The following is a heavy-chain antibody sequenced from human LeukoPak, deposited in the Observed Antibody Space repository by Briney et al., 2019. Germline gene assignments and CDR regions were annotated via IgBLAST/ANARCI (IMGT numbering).Heavy chain of an antibody. D-gene: IGHD7-27*01. J-gene: IGHJ4*02. CDR2: IKQDGSEK. V-gene: IGHV3-7*01. CDR1: GFTFSSYW. CDR3: ARDKWGPFDY. Sequence: GGSLRLSCAASGFTFSSYWMSWVHQAPGKGLEWVANIKQDGSEKYYVDSVKGRFTISRDNAKKAMYLQMNSLRAEDTAVYYCARDKWGPFDYWGQGTLVTVSS.